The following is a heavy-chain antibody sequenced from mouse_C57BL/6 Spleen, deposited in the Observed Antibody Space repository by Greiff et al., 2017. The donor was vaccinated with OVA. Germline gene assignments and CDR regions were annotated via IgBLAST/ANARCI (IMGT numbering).Heavy chain of an antibody. Sequence: QVQLQQSGAELVKPGASVKLSCKASGYTFTSYWMQWVKQRPGQGLEWIGEIDPSDSYTNYNQKFKGKATLTVDTSSSTAYMQLSSLTSEDSAVYYCARKSYYFDYWGQGTTLTVSS. CDR2: IDPSDSYT. CDR3: ARKSYYFDY. D-gene: IGHD6-2*01. V-gene: IGHV1-50*01. J-gene: IGHJ2*01. CDR1: GYTFTSYW.